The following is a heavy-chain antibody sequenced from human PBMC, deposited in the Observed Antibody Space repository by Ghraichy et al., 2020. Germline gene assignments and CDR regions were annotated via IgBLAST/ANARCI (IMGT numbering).Heavy chain of an antibody. Sequence: SETLSLTCTVSGDSISSTSYYWGWIRQSPEKGLEWIGNIYHSGSTYYNPSLKSRVTISVDASKSQFSLRLSSVTAADTAVYYCARRSSGWFFDYWGQGTLVTVSS. D-gene: IGHD6-19*01. J-gene: IGHJ4*02. V-gene: IGHV4-39*01. CDR2: IYHSGST. CDR3: ARRSSGWFFDY. CDR1: GDSISSTSYY.